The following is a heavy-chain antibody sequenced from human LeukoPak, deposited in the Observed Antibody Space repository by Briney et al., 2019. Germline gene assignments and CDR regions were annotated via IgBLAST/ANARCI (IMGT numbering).Heavy chain of an antibody. CDR3: ARVASTTRRRDAFDI. Sequence: ASVKVSCKASGYTFTSYGISWVRQAPGQGLEWMGWITPNSGGTIYGQKFQGRVTLTRDTSTSTAYMELSRLRSDDTAVYYCARVASTTRRRDAFDIWGQGTMVTISS. CDR2: ITPNSGGT. V-gene: IGHV1-2*02. J-gene: IGHJ3*02. D-gene: IGHD1-1*01. CDR1: GYTFTSYG.